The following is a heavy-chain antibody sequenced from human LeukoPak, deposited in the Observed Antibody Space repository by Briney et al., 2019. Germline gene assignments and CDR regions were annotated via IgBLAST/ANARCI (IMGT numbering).Heavy chain of an antibody. CDR1: GFTFSTSV. CDR3: VRGTGY. V-gene: IGHV3-64D*06. J-gene: IGHJ4*02. CDR2: ISSNGDNT. Sequence: PGGSLRLSCSVSGFTFSTSVMHWVRQAPGKGLEYVSAISSNGDNTYYADSVQGRFTISRDNSKITLYLQMSSLRADDTSVYYCVRGTGYWGQGTLVTVSS.